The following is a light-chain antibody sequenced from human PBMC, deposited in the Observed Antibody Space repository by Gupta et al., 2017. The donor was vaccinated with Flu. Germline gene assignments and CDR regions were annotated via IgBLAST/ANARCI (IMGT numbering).Light chain of an antibody. CDR2: EVN. CDR1: SSDVGAYNF. J-gene: IGLJ1*01. Sequence: SALPQPASVSGSPGPSITISCTGTSSDVGAYNFVSWYQQHPDKAHNLMICEVNNRPAGVASRFSGSKTGNTASLTISGLKAEDEAVYYCSAHTSAGGYVFGAGTNVIVL. V-gene: IGLV2-14*03. CDR3: SAHTSAGGYV.